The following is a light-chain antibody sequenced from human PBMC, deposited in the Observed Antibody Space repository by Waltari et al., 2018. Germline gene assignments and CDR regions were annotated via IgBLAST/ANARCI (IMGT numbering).Light chain of an antibody. CDR2: DTS. Sequence: EIVLTQSPATLSLSPGERATLSCRASQTVDTYLAWYQQRPGQAPRLLIYDTSNRATVIPDRFSGSGSETDFTLTISSLEPEDFAVYYCQQRRRWPLTFGGGSKVEI. J-gene: IGKJ4*01. V-gene: IGKV3-11*01. CDR1: QTVDTY. CDR3: QQRRRWPLT.